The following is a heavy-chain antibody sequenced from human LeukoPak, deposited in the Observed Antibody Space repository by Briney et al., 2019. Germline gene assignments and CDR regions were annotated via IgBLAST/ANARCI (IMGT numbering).Heavy chain of an antibody. D-gene: IGHD1-26*01. Sequence: GGSLRLSCAASGFAFGTYSMNWVRQAPGKGLEWISFITSSSSIIYYADSVKGRFTISRDNAKNSLYLQMHSLRAEDTALYYCARVRGGRGSFDVWGQGTMVTVSS. V-gene: IGHV3-48*01. CDR3: ARVRGGRGSFDV. CDR1: GFAFGTYS. CDR2: ITSSSSII. J-gene: IGHJ3*01.